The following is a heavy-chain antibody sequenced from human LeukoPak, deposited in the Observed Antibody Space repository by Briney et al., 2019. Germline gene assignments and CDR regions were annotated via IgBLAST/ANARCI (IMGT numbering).Heavy chain of an antibody. CDR2: ISSSSSYI. D-gene: IGHD3-10*01. J-gene: IGHJ4*02. V-gene: IGHV3-21*01. CDR1: GFTFSSYS. CDR3: ARDLARELYYYGSGSFD. Sequence: GGSLRLSCAASGFTFSSYSMNWVRQVPGKGLEWVPSISSSSSYIYYADSVKGRFTISRDNAKNSLYLQMNSLRAEDTAVYYCARDLARELYYYGSGSFDWGQGTLVTVSS.